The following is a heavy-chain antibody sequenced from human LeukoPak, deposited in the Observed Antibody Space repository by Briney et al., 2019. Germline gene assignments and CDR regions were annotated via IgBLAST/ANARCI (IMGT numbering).Heavy chain of an antibody. CDR1: GYSFTSYW. CDR3: ARTSHSAGTAMEGPLDY. J-gene: IGHJ4*02. Sequence: GESLKISCKGSGYSFTSYWIGWVRQMPGKGLEWMGIIYPGDSGTRYSPSFQGQVTISADKSISTAYLQWSSLKASDTAMYYCARTSHSAGTAMEGPLDYWGQGTLVTVSS. CDR2: IYPGDSGT. V-gene: IGHV5-51*01. D-gene: IGHD5-18*01.